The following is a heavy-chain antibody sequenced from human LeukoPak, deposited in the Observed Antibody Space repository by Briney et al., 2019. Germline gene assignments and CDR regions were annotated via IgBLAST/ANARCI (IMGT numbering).Heavy chain of an antibody. J-gene: IGHJ4*02. CDR3: AIHTSGWYPYFDY. CDR2: IYYSGST. D-gene: IGHD6-19*01. Sequence: SETLSLTSTVSGGSISSYYWSWVRQPPGKGLEWIGYIYYSGSTNYNPSLKSRVTISVDTSKNQFSLKLSSVTAADTAVYYCAIHTSGWYPYFDYWGQGTLVTVSS. CDR1: GGSISSYY. V-gene: IGHV4-59*01.